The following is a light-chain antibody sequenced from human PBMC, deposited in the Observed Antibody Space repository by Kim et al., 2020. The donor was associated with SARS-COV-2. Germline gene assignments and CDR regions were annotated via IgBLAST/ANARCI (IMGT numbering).Light chain of an antibody. CDR3: QTWGTGIWV. CDR1: SAHGSYA. V-gene: IGLV4-69*01. J-gene: IGLJ3*02. Sequence: QLVLTQSPSASASLGASVKLTCTLSSAHGSYAIAWHQQQPEKGPRYLMILYSDGSHIKGDGIPDRFSGSSSGAERYLTISSLQSEDEADYYCQTWGTGIWVFGGGTKLTVL. CDR2: LYSDGSH.